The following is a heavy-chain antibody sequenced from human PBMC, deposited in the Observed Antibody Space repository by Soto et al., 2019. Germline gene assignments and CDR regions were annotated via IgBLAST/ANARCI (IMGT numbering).Heavy chain of an antibody. CDR3: ARVRSNYYDSSAQLEHYTFDY. CDR1: GGSISSGGYY. Sequence: PSETLSLTCTVSGGSISSGGYYWSWIRQHPGKGLEWIGYIYYSGSTYYNPSLKSRVTISVDTSKNQFSLKLSSVTAADTAVYYCARVRSNYYDSSAQLEHYTFDYWGQGTPVTVSS. V-gene: IGHV4-31*03. CDR2: IYYSGST. D-gene: IGHD3-22*01. J-gene: IGHJ4*02.